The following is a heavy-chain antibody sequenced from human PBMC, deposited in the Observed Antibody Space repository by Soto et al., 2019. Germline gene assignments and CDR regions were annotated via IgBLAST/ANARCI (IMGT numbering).Heavy chain of an antibody. V-gene: IGHV1-18*04. D-gene: IGHD3-16*02. CDR2: ISPYNGNT. Sequence: QVQLVQSGVEVQKPGASVKVSCKASGYTFSSYVINWLRQAPGQGLEWMGWISPYNGNTNYGQNHQGRVTMTTDTSTSIVDMELRSLRSDDTAVYLSSREGGVLGGFRYFDYWGQGTQVTVSP. CDR1: GYTFSSYV. J-gene: IGHJ4*02. CDR3: SREGGVLGGFRYFDY.